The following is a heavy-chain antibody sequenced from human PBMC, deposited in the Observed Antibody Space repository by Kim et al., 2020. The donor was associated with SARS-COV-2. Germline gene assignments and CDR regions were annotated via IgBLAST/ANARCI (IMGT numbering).Heavy chain of an antibody. CDR1: GFTFSSYS. J-gene: IGHJ3*02. V-gene: IGHV3-21*01. CDR3: ARAVRVRGPNSDAFDI. Sequence: GGSLRLSCAASGFTFSSYSMNWVRQAPGKGLEWVSSISSSSSYIYYADSVKGRFTISRDNAKNSLYLQMNSLRAEDTAVYYCARAVRVRGPNSDAFDIWGQGTMVTVSS. D-gene: IGHD3-10*01. CDR2: ISSSSSYI.